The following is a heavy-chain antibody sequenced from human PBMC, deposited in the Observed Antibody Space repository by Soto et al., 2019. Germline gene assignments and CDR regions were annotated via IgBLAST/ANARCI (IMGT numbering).Heavy chain of an antibody. J-gene: IGHJ5*02. CDR2: IYYSGST. V-gene: IGHV4-61*01. Sequence: TLSLTCTVSGGSVSSGSYYWSWIRQPPGKGLEWIGYIYYSGSTNYNPSLKSRVTISVDTSKNQFSLKLSSVTAADTAVYYCARDNYYDSSGSLYDPWGQRTLVIVSA. CDR1: GGSVSSGSYY. CDR3: ARDNYYDSSGSLYDP. D-gene: IGHD3-22*01.